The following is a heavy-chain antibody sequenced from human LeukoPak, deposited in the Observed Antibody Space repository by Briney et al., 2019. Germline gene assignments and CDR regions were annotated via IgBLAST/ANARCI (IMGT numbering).Heavy chain of an antibody. CDR1: VYTFTAYY. Sequence: ASVKVSCKASVYTFTAYYIHWVRQAPGQGLEWMGWINPNSGGTNYAQKFQGRVTMTRDTSISTAYMEVSRLISDDTAIYYCATAGRQNYAAYWGQGTLVTVSS. CDR3: ATAGRQNYAAY. V-gene: IGHV1-2*02. D-gene: IGHD1-14*01. CDR2: INPNSGGT. J-gene: IGHJ4*02.